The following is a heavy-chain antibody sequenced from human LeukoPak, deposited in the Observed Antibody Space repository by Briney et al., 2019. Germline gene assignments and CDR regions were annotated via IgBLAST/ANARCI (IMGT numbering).Heavy chain of an antibody. CDR3: TRVGYVDEGIDY. J-gene: IGHJ4*02. CDR2: IKQDGSKK. V-gene: IGHV3-7*04. CDR1: GFPFSSYW. D-gene: IGHD4-17*01. Sequence: GGSLRLSCVASGFPFSSYWMTWVRQAPGRGLEWVANIKQDGSKKSYVDSVKGRFTISRDSAKNSLYLQMNSLRAEDTAIYYCTRVGYVDEGIDYWGQGTLVTVSS.